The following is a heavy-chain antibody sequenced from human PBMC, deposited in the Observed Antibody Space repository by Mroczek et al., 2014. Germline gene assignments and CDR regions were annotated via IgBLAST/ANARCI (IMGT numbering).Heavy chain of an antibody. V-gene: IGHV1-18*01. J-gene: IGHJ6*03. Sequence: QVQLVESGAEVKKPGASVKVSCKASGYTFTSYGISWVRQAPGQGLEWMGWISAYNGNTNYAQKLQGRVTMTTDTSTSTAYMELRSLRSDDTAVYYCAREWTEDYYDSSGPVLRADYYYYYMDVWGKGTTVTVSS. D-gene: IGHD3-22*01. CDR2: ISAYNGNT. CDR1: GYTFTSYG. CDR3: AREWTEDYYDSSGPVLRADYYYYYMDV.